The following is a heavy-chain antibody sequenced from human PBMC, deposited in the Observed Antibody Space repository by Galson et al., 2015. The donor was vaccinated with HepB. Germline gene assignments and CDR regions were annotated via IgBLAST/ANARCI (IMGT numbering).Heavy chain of an antibody. CDR3: ARLVTAAGFYFDY. D-gene: IGHD6-13*01. Sequence: SLRLSCAASGFTFSDYYMSWIRQAPGKGLEWVSYISSSSSYTNYADSVKGRFTISRDNAKNSLYLQMNSLRAEDTAVYYCARLVTAAGFYFDYWGQGTLVTVSS. CDR2: ISSSSSYT. V-gene: IGHV3-11*06. J-gene: IGHJ4*02. CDR1: GFTFSDYY.